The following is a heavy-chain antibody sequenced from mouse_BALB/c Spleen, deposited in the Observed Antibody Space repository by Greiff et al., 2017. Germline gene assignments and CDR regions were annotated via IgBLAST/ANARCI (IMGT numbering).Heavy chain of an antibody. CDR3: ATFYYETFYYAMDY. D-gene: IGHD2-4*01. CDR1: GFSLTGYG. Sequence: QVQLKESGPGLVAPSQSLSITCTVSGFSLTGYGVNWVRQPPGKGLEWLGMIWGDGSTDYNSALKSRLSISKDNSKSQVFLKMNSLQTDDTARYYCATFYYETFYYAMDYWGQGTSVTVSS. CDR2: IWGDGST. V-gene: IGHV2-6-7*01. J-gene: IGHJ4*01.